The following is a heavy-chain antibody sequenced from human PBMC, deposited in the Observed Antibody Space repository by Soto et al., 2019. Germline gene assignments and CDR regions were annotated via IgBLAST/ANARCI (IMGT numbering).Heavy chain of an antibody. V-gene: IGHV4-61*01. CDR1: GGSVSSGSYY. CDR2: IYYSGST. J-gene: IGHJ4*02. CDR3: ARHGSN. Sequence: SETLSLTCTVSGGSVSSGSYYWSWIRQPPGKGLEWIGYIYYSGSTNYNPSLKSRVTISVDTSKNQFSLKLTSVTAADTAVYYCARHGSNWGQGTLVTVSS.